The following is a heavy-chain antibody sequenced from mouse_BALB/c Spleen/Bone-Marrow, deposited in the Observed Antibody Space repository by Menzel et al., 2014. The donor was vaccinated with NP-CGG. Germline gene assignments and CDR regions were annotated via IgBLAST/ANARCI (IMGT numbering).Heavy chain of an antibody. CDR3: AREYYGNYVLDY. V-gene: IGHV1-26*01. J-gene: IGHJ2*01. Sequence: EAQLQQSGPELVKPGASVKISCKASGYSFXGYYMHWVKQSHVKSLEWIGRINPYNGATSYNQNFKDKASLTVDKSSSTAYMELHSLTSEDSAVYYCAREYYGNYVLDYWGQGTTLTVSS. D-gene: IGHD2-1*01. CDR1: GYSFXGYY. CDR2: INPYNGAT.